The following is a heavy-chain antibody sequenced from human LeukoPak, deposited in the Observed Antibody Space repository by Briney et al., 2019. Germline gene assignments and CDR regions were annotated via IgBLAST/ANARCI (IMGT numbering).Heavy chain of an antibody. CDR1: GFTVSSNY. CDR2: IYSGGST. CDR3: ARVRRRVVAATSDAFDI. J-gene: IGHJ3*02. D-gene: IGHD2-15*01. V-gene: IGHV3-66*01. Sequence: GGSLRLSCAASGFTVSSNYMSWVRQAPGKGLEWVSVIYSGGSTYYADSVKGRFTISRDNSKNTLYLQMNSLRAEDTAVYYCARVRRRVVAATSDAFDIWGQGTMVTVSS.